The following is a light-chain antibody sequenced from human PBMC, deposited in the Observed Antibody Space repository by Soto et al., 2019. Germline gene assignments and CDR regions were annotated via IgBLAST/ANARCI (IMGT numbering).Light chain of an antibody. V-gene: IGKV1-6*01. CDR3: LQDYGYPRT. Sequence: AIQMTQSPSSLSASVGDRVTITCRASQDIRHDLGWYQQRPGKAPKLLIYAASTLQSGVPSRFRGSGSGTDFTLTITSLQPDEFATYYCLQDYGYPRTFGQGTKVEVK. CDR2: AAS. CDR1: QDIRHD. J-gene: IGKJ1*01.